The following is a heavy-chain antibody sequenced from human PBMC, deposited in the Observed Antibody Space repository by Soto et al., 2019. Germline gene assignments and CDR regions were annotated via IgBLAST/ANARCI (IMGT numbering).Heavy chain of an antibody. J-gene: IGHJ4*02. D-gene: IGHD1-26*01. Sequence: QVQLVQSGAEVREPGASVKVSCKTSGYTFSRYGITWVRQAPGQGLEWMGWINGNTGNTIYAMNLEDRLTISTDTSTSTAYMELRSLKSDDTAVYYCESERKWDPLPYWGQGTLVTVSS. CDR2: INGNTGNT. CDR3: ESERKWDPLPY. V-gene: IGHV1-18*01. CDR1: GYTFSRYG.